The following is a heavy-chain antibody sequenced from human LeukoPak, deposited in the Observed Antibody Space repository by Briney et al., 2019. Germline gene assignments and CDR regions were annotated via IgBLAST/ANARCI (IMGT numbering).Heavy chain of an antibody. CDR3: AKDQVGG. CDR2: IRCDGTEQ. V-gene: IGHV3-30*02. CDR1: GFIFSDFG. D-gene: IGHD3-16*01. Sequence: GGSLRLSCAASGFIFSDFGMHWVRQAPGRGLQWVAFIRCDGTEQYYADSVKGRFTISRDNSKNTLYLQMNSLRDEDAAVYYCAKDQVGGWGQGTLVTVSS. J-gene: IGHJ4*02.